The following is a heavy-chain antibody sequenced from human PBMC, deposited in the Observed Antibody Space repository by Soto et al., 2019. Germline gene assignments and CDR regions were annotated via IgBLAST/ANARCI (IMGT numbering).Heavy chain of an antibody. J-gene: IGHJ5*02. Sequence: PGGSLRLSCAASGFTFSSYAMSWVRQAPGKGLEWVSAISGSGGSTYYADSVKGRFTISRDNSKNTLYLQMNSLRAEDTAVYYCAKQSRDCSSTSCYTQYPGTWAQGTLVTVSS. CDR3: AKQSRDCSSTSCYTQYPGT. CDR1: GFTFSSYA. D-gene: IGHD2-2*02. CDR2: ISGSGGST. V-gene: IGHV3-23*01.